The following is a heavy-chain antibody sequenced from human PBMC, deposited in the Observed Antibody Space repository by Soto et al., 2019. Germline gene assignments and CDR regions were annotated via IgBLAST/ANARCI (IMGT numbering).Heavy chain of an antibody. D-gene: IGHD3-22*01. J-gene: IGHJ4*02. CDR1: GFTFSSYG. Sequence: GGSLRLSCAASGFTFSSYGMHWVRQAPGKGLEWVAVISYDGSNKYYADSVKGRFTISRDNSKNTLYLQMNSLRAEDTAVYYCAKSYDDSSGYIFDYWGQGTLVTVSS. CDR2: ISYDGSNK. V-gene: IGHV3-30*18. CDR3: AKSYDDSSGYIFDY.